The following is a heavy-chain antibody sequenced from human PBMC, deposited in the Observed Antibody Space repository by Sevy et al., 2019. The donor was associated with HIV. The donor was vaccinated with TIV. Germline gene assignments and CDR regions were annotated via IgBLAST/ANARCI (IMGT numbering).Heavy chain of an antibody. V-gene: IGHV4-59*01. CDR2: IYFTGNT. CDR1: GGSISSYF. D-gene: IGHD1-1*01. J-gene: IGHJ4*02. Sequence: SLTCSVSGGSISSYFWTWVRQSPGKGLEWIGNIYFTGNTDYSPSLKSRVTLSLDTSKSQFSLTLKSVTAVDTAIYFCARDSTTRPRVLDYWGQGTLVTVSS. CDR3: ARDSTTRPRVLDY.